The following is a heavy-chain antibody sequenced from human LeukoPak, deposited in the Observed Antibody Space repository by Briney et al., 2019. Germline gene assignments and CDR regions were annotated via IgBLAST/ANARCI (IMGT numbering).Heavy chain of an antibody. V-gene: IGHV4-4*07. Sequence: PSETLSLTCTVSGGSISSYYWSWIRQPAGKGLEWIGRIYTSGSTNYNPSLKSRVTISVDKSKNQFSLKVNSVTAADTAVYYCARQGVRGVPDYWGQGTLVTVSS. CDR3: ARQGVRGVPDY. D-gene: IGHD3-10*01. CDR1: GGSISSYY. CDR2: IYTSGST. J-gene: IGHJ4*02.